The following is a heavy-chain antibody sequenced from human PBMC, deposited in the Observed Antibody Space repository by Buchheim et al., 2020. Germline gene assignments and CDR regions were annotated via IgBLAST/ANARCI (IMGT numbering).Heavy chain of an antibody. CDR2: IYYSGST. CDR3: AGGMATAHCFDY. J-gene: IGHJ4*02. Sequence: QVQLQESGPGLVKPSETLSLTCTVSGGSISSYYWSWIRQPPGKGLEWIGYIYYSGSTNYNPSLKSRVTISVDTSKNQFSLKLSSVTAADTAVYYCAGGMATAHCFDYWGQGTL. D-gene: IGHD5-24*01. V-gene: IGHV4-59*08. CDR1: GGSISSYY.